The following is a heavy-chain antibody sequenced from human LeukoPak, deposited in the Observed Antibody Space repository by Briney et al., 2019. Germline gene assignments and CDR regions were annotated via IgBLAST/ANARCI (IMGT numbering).Heavy chain of an antibody. V-gene: IGHV1-3*01. Sequence: GASVKVSCKTSGYTFTTYSIHWVRQAPGQGLEWMAWSNVGNGNTKYSQNFQGRLTITTDTSASTAYMELSSLRSEDTALYFCARDLIVYGSGSYFDYWGQGTLVTVSS. CDR2: SNVGNGNT. CDR1: GYTFTTYS. D-gene: IGHD3-10*01. J-gene: IGHJ4*02. CDR3: ARDLIVYGSGSYFDY.